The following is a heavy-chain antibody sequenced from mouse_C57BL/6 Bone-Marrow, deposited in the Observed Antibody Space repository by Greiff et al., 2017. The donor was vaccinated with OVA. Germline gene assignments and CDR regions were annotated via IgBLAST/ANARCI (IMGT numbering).Heavy chain of an antibody. Sequence: QVHVKQSGAELAKPGASVKLSCKASGYTFTSYWMHWVKQRPGQGLEWIGYINPSSGYTKYNQKFKDKATLTADKSSSTAYMQLSSLTYEDSAVYYCARGGNDYGGFFYYAMDYWGQGTSVTVSS. CDR3: ARGGNDYGGFFYYAMDY. D-gene: IGHD2-4*01. V-gene: IGHV1-7*01. CDR1: GYTFTSYW. J-gene: IGHJ4*01. CDR2: INPSSGYT.